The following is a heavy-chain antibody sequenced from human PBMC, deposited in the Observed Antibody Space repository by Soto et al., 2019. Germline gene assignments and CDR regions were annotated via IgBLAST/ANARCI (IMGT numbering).Heavy chain of an antibody. D-gene: IGHD1-20*01. J-gene: IGHJ6*02. V-gene: IGHV1-69*06. CDR3: AIWANWNPLYYSGMDV. Sequence: QVQLLQSGAEVKKPGSSVKVSCKVSGGAFTNYSLNWVRHAPGQGLEWLGGIIPLHNTSNYSLKLLGRGSVTADISSNTVYMHLSGLTSYDTATYYCAIWANWNPLYYSGMDVWGQGTTVTVSS. CDR1: GGAFTNYS. CDR2: IIPLHNTS.